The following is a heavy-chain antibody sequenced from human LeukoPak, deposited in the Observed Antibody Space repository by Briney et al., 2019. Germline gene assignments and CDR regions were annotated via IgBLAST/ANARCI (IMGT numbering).Heavy chain of an antibody. Sequence: KPSETLSLTCTVSGYSISSGYYWGWIRQPPGKGLEWIGSIYHSGSTYYNPSLKSRVTISVDTSKNQFSLKLSSVTAADTAVYYCARSNAYYYDSSGYYHLPYYYYTDVWGKGTTVTVSS. CDR2: IYHSGST. D-gene: IGHD3-22*01. J-gene: IGHJ6*03. V-gene: IGHV4-38-2*02. CDR3: ARSNAYYYDSSGYYHLPYYYYTDV. CDR1: GYSISSGYY.